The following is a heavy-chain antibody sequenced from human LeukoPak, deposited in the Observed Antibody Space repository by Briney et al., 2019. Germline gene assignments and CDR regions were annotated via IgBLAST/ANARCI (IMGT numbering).Heavy chain of an antibody. V-gene: IGHV3-23*01. D-gene: IGHD6-13*01. Sequence: PGGSLRLSCAASGFAFSSYAMNWVRQAPGKGLEWVSVIKGSGGSGGTTYYADSVKGRFTISRDNSKNTLYLQMNSLRAEDTAVYYCARTSGSSSNFQHWGQGTLVTVSS. CDR2: IKGSGGSGGTT. CDR1: GFAFSSYA. CDR3: ARTSGSSSNFQH. J-gene: IGHJ1*01.